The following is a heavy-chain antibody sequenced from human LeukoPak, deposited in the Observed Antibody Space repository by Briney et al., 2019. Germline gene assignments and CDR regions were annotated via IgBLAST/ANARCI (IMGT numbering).Heavy chain of an antibody. J-gene: IGHJ4*02. CDR1: GFTFSSYW. CDR3: ARVRPGGYSSSWYLGY. V-gene: IGHV3-74*01. CDR2: INSDGSST. Sequence: GGSLRLSCAASGFTFSSYWMHWVRQAPGKGLVWVSRINSDGSSTSYADSVKGRFTISRDNAKNTLCLQMNSLRAEGTAVYYCARVRPGGYSSSWYLGYWGQGTLVTVSS. D-gene: IGHD6-13*01.